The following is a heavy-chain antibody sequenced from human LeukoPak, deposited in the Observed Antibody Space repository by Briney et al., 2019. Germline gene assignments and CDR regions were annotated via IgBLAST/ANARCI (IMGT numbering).Heavy chain of an antibody. CDR1: GYTFTGYY. J-gene: IGHJ3*02. V-gene: IGHV1-2*02. CDR2: INPNSGGT. Sequence: ASVKVSCKASGYTFTGYYMHWVRQAPGQGLEWMGWINPNSGGTNYAQKFQGRVTMTRDTSISTAYTELSRLRSDDTAVYYCARDQSSGWYGDAFDIWGQGTMVTVSS. D-gene: IGHD6-19*01. CDR3: ARDQSSGWYGDAFDI.